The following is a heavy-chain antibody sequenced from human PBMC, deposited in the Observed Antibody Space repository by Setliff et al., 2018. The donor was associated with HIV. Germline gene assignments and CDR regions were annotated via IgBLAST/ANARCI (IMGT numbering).Heavy chain of an antibody. CDR2: INPNSGGT. CDR1: GYIFTGYY. Sequence: ASVKVSCKASGYIFTGYYMHWVRQAPGQGLEWMGWINPNSGGTNYAQKFQGWATMTGDTSISTAYMELSRLRSDDTAVYYCARSQGIVPAAPLWYWGQGTLVTVSS. D-gene: IGHD2-2*01. J-gene: IGHJ4*02. CDR3: ARSQGIVPAAPLWY. V-gene: IGHV1-2*04.